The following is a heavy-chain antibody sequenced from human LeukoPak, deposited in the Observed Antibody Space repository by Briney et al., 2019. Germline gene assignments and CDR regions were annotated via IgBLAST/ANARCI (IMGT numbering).Heavy chain of an antibody. CDR2: IHYTGTT. V-gene: IGHV4-39*07. Sequence: PSETLSLTCTDSGGSIRSSSYKWGWMRQPPGRGLEWIGSIHYTGTTYYNPSLKSRVTISVDTSKNQFSLRLSSVTAADTAVYYCARWAAGLVDAFDIWGQGTMVTVSS. J-gene: IGHJ3*02. D-gene: IGHD3/OR15-3a*01. CDR3: ARWAAGLVDAFDI. CDR1: GGSIRSSSYK.